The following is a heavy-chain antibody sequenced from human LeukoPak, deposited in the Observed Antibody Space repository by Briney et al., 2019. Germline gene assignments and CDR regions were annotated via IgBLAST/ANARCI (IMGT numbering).Heavy chain of an antibody. CDR3: ARHSSEYSSSSANDY. V-gene: IGHV5-51*01. CDR1: GYSFTSYW. J-gene: IGHJ4*02. CDR2: IHPDDSDT. D-gene: IGHD6-6*01. Sequence: GESLKISCKGSGYSFTSYWIGWVRQMPGKGLEWMGIIHPDDSDTRFSPSFQGQVTISADKSVSTAYLQWSSLKASDTAMYYCARHSSEYSSSSANDYWGQGTLVTVSS.